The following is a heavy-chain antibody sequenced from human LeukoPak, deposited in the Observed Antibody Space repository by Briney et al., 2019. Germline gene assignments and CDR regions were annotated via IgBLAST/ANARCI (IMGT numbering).Heavy chain of an antibody. D-gene: IGHD4-23*01. Sequence: SETLSLTCIVSGDSIRSYYCSWIRQPPGKGLEWIGYIYNNGSTNYSPSLKSRVTISIDTFKNQFSLKLSSVTAADTAVYFCAGGLYGGNSVFDYWGQGTLVAVSS. V-gene: IGHV4-59*08. CDR1: GDSIRSYY. CDR2: IYNNGST. J-gene: IGHJ4*02. CDR3: AGGLYGGNSVFDY.